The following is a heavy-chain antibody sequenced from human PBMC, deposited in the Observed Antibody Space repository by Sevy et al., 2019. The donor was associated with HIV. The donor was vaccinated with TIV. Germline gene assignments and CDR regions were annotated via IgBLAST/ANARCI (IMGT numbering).Heavy chain of an antibody. Sequence: GGSLRLSCAASGFTFSKYSMSWVRQPPGKGLEWVSTLSLGCGEINYADSVKGRFIISRDNSKSSGYLQMNNLRPEDTAVYYCAREGCTKPHDYWGQGTLVTVSS. J-gene: IGHJ4*02. CDR1: GFTFSKYS. CDR3: AREGCTKPHDY. V-gene: IGHV3-23*01. D-gene: IGHD2-8*01. CDR2: LSLGCGEI.